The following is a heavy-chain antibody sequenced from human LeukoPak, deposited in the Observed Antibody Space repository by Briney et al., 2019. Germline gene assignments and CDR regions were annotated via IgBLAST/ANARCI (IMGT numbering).Heavy chain of an antibody. Sequence: ASVKVSCKASGYTFTSYDINWVRQATGQGLEWMGWMNPNSGNTGYAQKFQGRVTMTRNTSISTAYMELSSLRSEDTAVYYCARVPYXSGGSCYSEAFDIWGQGTMVTVSS. V-gene: IGHV1-8*01. J-gene: IGHJ3*02. CDR3: ARVPYXSGGSCYSEAFDI. CDR2: MNPNSGNT. D-gene: IGHD2-15*01. CDR1: GYTFTSYD.